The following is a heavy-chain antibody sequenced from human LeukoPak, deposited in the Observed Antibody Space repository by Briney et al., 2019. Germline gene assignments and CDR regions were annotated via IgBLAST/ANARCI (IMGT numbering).Heavy chain of an antibody. CDR2: IHNDGST. CDR3: ASLARDY. J-gene: IGHJ4*02. Sequence: PGGSLRLSCAPSGFIVSNTYMTWVRQAPGKGLEWVSVIHNDGSTYYADSVKGRFTVSRDNSKNMLFLRMNSLRVEDTAVYFCASLARDYWGQGTLVTFSS. D-gene: IGHD3-3*02. V-gene: IGHV3-53*01. CDR1: GFIVSNTY.